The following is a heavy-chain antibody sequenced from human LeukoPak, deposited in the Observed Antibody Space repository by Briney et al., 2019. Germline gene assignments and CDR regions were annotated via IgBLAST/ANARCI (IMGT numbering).Heavy chain of an antibody. J-gene: IGHJ4*02. V-gene: IGHV3-30*02. CDR1: GFTFSSYG. CDR2: IGYDGRNK. Sequence: GGSLRLSCAASGFTFSSYGIHWVRQAPGKALEWVAFIGYDGRNKFYADPVKGRFTMSRDNSKNTVYIQMNSLRPEDTAMFYCAKDLRRGGGNSVDCWGQGTLVTVSS. D-gene: IGHD2-15*01. CDR3: AKDLRRGGGNSVDC.